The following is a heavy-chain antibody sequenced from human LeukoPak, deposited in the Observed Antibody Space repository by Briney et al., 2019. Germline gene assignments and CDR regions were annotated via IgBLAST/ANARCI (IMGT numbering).Heavy chain of an antibody. Sequence: ASVKVSCKASGYTFTSYGISWVRQAPGQGLEWMGWISAYNGNTNYAQKLQGRVTMTTDTSTSTAYMELRSLRSDDTAVYYCARDDDSSGYYYVSFYYYCGMDVWGQGTTVTVSS. D-gene: IGHD3-22*01. J-gene: IGHJ6*02. CDR1: GYTFTSYG. V-gene: IGHV1-18*01. CDR2: ISAYNGNT. CDR3: ARDDDSSGYYYVSFYYYCGMDV.